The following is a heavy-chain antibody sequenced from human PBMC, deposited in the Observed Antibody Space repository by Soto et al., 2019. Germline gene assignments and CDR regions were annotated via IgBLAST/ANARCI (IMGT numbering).Heavy chain of an antibody. Sequence: EVQLVESGGGLVKPGGSLRLSCAASGFTFSSYSMNWVRQAPGKGLEWVSSISSSSSYIYYADSVKGRFTISRDNAKNSLYLQMNSLRAEDTAVYYCALCSSGWYYFDYWGQGTLVTVSS. D-gene: IGHD6-19*01. J-gene: IGHJ4*02. CDR3: ALCSSGWYYFDY. V-gene: IGHV3-21*01. CDR2: ISSSSSYI. CDR1: GFTFSSYS.